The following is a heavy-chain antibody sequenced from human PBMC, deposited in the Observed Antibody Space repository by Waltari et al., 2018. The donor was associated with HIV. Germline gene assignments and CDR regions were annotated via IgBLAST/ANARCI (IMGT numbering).Heavy chain of an antibody. CDR3: ARDICNGGSCYSYYFDY. CDR2: INPDNGGT. V-gene: IGHV1-2*02. CDR1: GYTFTGHY. Sequence: QVQLLQSGAEVKKRGASVKVSCMAPGYTFTGHYMHWLRQAPGQGLEWMGWINPDNGGTKYAQKFQGRVTMTRDTSISTAYMELSRLRSDDTAVYYCARDICNGGSCYSYYFDYWGQGTLVTVSS. J-gene: IGHJ4*02. D-gene: IGHD2-15*01.